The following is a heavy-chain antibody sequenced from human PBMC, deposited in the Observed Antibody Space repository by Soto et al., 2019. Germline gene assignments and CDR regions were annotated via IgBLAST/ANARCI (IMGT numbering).Heavy chain of an antibody. D-gene: IGHD2-21*02. V-gene: IGHV3-48*02. CDR3: ARLPKGSLVTA. CDR1: GFRFSDHS. CDR2: ISSSSDNI. Sequence: LRLSCVASGFRFSDHSMTWVRQSPGKGLQWIAYISSSSDNIYYAESVRGRFTVSRDNAKNALFLEMNSLRDDDTATYYCARLPKGSLVTAWGQGTRVTVSS. J-gene: IGHJ4*02.